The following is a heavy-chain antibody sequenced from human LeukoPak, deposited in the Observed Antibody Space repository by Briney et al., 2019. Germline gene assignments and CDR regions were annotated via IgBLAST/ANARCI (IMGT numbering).Heavy chain of an antibody. Sequence: GGSLRLSCAASGFTFSSYGMHWVRQAPGKGLEWVAVIWYDGSNKYYADAVKGRFTISRDNSKTTLYLQMNSLRAEDTAVYYCARRHTVTTSAYYYYGMDVWGQGTTVTVSS. J-gene: IGHJ6*02. CDR3: ARRHTVTTSAYYYYGMDV. V-gene: IGHV3-33*01. CDR1: GFTFSSYG. CDR2: IWYDGSNK. D-gene: IGHD4-17*01.